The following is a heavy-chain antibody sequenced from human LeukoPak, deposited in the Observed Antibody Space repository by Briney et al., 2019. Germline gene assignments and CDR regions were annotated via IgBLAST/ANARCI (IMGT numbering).Heavy chain of an antibody. V-gene: IGHV4-4*07. CDR1: DGSISSYY. CDR3: ARVPMLWFGELFENGWFDP. Sequence: NSSETLSLTCTVSDGSISSYYWSWIRQPAGKGLEWIGRIYTSGSTNYNPSLKSRVTISVDTSKNQFSLKLSSVTAADTAVYYCARVPMLWFGELFENGWFDPWGQGTLVTVSS. J-gene: IGHJ5*02. D-gene: IGHD3-10*01. CDR2: IYTSGST.